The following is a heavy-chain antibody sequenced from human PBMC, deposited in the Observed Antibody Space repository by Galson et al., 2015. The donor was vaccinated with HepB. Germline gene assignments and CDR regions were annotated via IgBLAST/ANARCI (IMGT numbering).Heavy chain of an antibody. V-gene: IGHV3-23*01. CDR1: GFSFSTYA. CDR2: IRASGDSK. Sequence: SLRLSCAASGFSFSTYAMTWVRQAPGKGLEWVSGIRASGDSKYYAESVEGRVTISRDNSKNTLDLQMNRLRVEDSAVYYCAKSPGYISTKYPVGGMDVWGQGTTVTVSS. D-gene: IGHD2-2*01. J-gene: IGHJ6*02. CDR3: AKSPGYISTKYPVGGMDV.